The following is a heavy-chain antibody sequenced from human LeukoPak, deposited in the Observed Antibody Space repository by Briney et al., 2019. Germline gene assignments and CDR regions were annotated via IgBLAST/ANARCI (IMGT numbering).Heavy chain of an antibody. V-gene: IGHV4-34*01. CDR1: GGSFSGYY. CDR3: ARGPAANVPYYYYGMDV. D-gene: IGHD2-2*01. J-gene: IGHJ6*02. Sequence: KPSETLSLTCAVYGGSFSGYYWSWIRQPPGKGLEWIGEINHSGSTNYNPSLKSRVTISVDTSKNQFSLKLSSVTAADTAVYYCARGPAANVPYYYYGMDVWGQGTTVTVSS. CDR2: INHSGST.